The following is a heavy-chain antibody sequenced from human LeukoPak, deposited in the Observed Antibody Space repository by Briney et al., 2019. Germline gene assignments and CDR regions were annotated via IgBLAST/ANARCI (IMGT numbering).Heavy chain of an antibody. CDR2: IEEDGSAK. CDR3: ATYSGSSSMDF. J-gene: IGHJ4*02. V-gene: IGHV3-7*01. Sequence: GGSLRLSCEASGFTFSNYWMSWVRRAPGKGLEWVANIEEDGSAKYYVDSVKGRFTISRDNAKSSLYLQMNSLRAEDTSVYYCATYSGSSSMDFWGQGTLVTVSS. CDR1: GFTFSNYW. D-gene: IGHD1-26*01.